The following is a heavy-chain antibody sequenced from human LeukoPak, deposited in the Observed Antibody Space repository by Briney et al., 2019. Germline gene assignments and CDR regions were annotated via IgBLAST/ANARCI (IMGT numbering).Heavy chain of an antibody. J-gene: IGHJ3*02. V-gene: IGHV3-30*03. D-gene: IGHD3-16*01. CDR3: ASWDPQLGDAFDI. Sequence: GGSLRLSCAASGFTFSTSGMHWVRQSPGKGLEWMALISYDGSYKDFADSVQGRFTISRDNSKNTLYLQMNSLRPEDTAVYYCASWDPQLGDAFDIWGQGTMVTVSS. CDR2: ISYDGSYK. CDR1: GFTFSTSG.